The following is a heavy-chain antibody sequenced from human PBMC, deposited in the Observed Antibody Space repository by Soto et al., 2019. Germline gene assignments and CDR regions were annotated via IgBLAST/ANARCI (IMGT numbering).Heavy chain of an antibody. CDR3: AREWNDANYYYYYMDV. CDR1: GYTFTSYA. D-gene: IGHD1-1*01. Sequence: ASVKVSCKASGYTFTSYAMHWVRQAPGQRLEWMGWINAGNGNAKYSQKFQGRVTITRDTSASTAYMELSSLRSEDTAEYDCAREWNDANYYYYYMDVWGKGTTVTVSS. CDR2: INAGNGNA. J-gene: IGHJ6*03. V-gene: IGHV1-3*01.